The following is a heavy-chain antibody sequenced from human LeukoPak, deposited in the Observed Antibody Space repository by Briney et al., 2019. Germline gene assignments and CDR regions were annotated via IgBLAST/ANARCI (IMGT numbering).Heavy chain of an antibody. V-gene: IGHV3-21*01. Sequence: GGSLRLSCAASGFTFSSYSMNWVRQAPGKGLEWVSSMSGSSSYINYAHSVKGRFTISRDNAQNSLFLQLNSLRAEDTAVYYCARDPYSSGWYKDAFDIWGQGTMVTVSS. D-gene: IGHD6-19*01. CDR1: GFTFSSYS. J-gene: IGHJ3*02. CDR3: ARDPYSSGWYKDAFDI. CDR2: MSGSSSYI.